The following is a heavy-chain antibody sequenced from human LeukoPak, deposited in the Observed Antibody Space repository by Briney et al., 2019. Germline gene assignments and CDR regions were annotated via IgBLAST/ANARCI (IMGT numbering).Heavy chain of an antibody. V-gene: IGHV3-21*01. CDR1: GFTFSSYA. CDR2: ISTSSSYI. Sequence: GGSLRLSCAASGFTFSSYAVSWVRQAPGKGLEWVSSISTSSSYIYYADSVKGRFTISRDNAKNSLYLQMNSLRAEDTAVYYCARDRGGYGDYDDYWGQGTLVTVSS. D-gene: IGHD4-17*01. CDR3: ARDRGGYGDYDDY. J-gene: IGHJ4*02.